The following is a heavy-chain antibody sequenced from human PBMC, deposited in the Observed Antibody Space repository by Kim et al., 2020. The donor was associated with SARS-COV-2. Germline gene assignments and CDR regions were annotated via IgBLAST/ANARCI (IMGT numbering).Heavy chain of an antibody. J-gene: IGHJ4*02. CDR2: INHSGST. V-gene: IGHV4-34*01. Sequence: SETLSLTCAVYGGSFSGYYWSWIRQPPGKGLEWIGEINHSGSTNYNPSLKSRVTISVDTSKNQFSLKLSSVTAADTAVYYCARGRYEYSSSWYTPGLLDYWGQGTLVTVSS. D-gene: IGHD6-13*01. CDR3: ARGRYEYSSSWYTPGLLDY. CDR1: GGSFSGYY.